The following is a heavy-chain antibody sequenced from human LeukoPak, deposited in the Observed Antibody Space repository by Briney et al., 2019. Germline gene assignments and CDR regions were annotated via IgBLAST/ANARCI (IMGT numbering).Heavy chain of an antibody. CDR1: GGSISSYY. CDR2: IYYSGST. J-gene: IGHJ4*02. CDR3: ARGYFDILIGKGYFDY. V-gene: IGHV4-59*04. Sequence: SETLSLTCTVSGGSISSYYWSWIQQPPGKGLEWIGYIYYSGSTYYNPSLKSRVTISVDTSKNQFSLKLSSVTAADTAVYYCARGYFDILIGKGYFDYWGQGNLVTVSS. D-gene: IGHD3-9*01.